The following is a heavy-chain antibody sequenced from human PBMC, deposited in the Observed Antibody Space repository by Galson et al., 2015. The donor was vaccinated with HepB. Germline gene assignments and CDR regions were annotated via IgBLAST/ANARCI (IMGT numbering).Heavy chain of an antibody. J-gene: IGHJ4*02. Sequence: SVKVSCKASGYIFSNYNINWVRQAPGQGLEWMGWISTYSFDTDYAQKFQGRVTLTTDTSTTTAYMELRSLTSDDTAIYYCARGRVATIGGPTFDYWGQGALVAVSS. CDR3: ARGRVATIGGPTFDY. CDR2: ISTYSFDT. V-gene: IGHV1-18*01. CDR1: GYIFSNYN. D-gene: IGHD5-24*01.